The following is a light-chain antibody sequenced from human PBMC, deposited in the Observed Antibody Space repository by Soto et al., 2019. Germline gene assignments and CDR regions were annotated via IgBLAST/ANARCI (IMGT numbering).Light chain of an antibody. CDR3: MQALQKPCT. J-gene: IGKJ1*01. Sequence: DIVMTQSPLSLPVTPGEPASISCRSSHSLLHLNGYNSLDWYLQKPGQSPQLLIYLGSNRASGVPDRFSGSGSGTDFTLKISRVEAEDVGVYYCMQALQKPCTFGQGTKVDIK. CDR1: HSLLHLNGYNS. V-gene: IGKV2-28*01. CDR2: LGS.